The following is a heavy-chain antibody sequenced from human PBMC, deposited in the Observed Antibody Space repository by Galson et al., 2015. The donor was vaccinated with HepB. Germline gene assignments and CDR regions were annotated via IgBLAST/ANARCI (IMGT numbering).Heavy chain of an antibody. CDR2: ISPKSGGT. J-gene: IGHJ6*02. V-gene: IGHV1-2*02. Sequence: SVKVSCKASGYTFTGFYMHWVRQAPGQGLQWMAWISPKSGGTKYAHKFQGSVTITRDTSINTTYMELSRLSSDDTAVYYCARGTGHYYYGMDVWGQGTTVTVSS. CDR3: ARGTGHYYYGMDV. CDR1: GYTFTGFY.